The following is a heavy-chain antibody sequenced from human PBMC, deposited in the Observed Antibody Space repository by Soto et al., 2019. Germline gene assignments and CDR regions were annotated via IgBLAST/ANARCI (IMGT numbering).Heavy chain of an antibody. CDR2: SRNKANSYST. Sequence: PGGSLRLSCAASGFTFSDHYMDWVRQAPGKGLEWVGRSRNKANSYSTEYAASVKGRFTISRDESKNSLYLQMNSLKTEDTAVYYCARVRVSYASGRDSWGQGTLVTVSS. CDR3: ARVRVSYASGRDS. CDR1: GFTFSDHY. V-gene: IGHV3-72*01. D-gene: IGHD1-26*01. J-gene: IGHJ4*02.